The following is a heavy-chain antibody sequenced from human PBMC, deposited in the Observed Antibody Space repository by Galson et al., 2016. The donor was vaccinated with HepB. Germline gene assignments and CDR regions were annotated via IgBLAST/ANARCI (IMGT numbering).Heavy chain of an antibody. D-gene: IGHD3-10*01. CDR2: IYGGGDT. CDR1: GFNVRNNY. CDR3: ALLLWFGPPGSQSDS. V-gene: IGHV3-53*01. Sequence: SLRLSCAVSGFNVRNNYMSWVRQAPGKGLEWLATIYGGGDTDHADSVKGRFITSRDNSKNIFFLQMNNVRAEDTAVYFCALLLWFGPPGSQSDSWGQGTLVTVSS. J-gene: IGHJ4*02.